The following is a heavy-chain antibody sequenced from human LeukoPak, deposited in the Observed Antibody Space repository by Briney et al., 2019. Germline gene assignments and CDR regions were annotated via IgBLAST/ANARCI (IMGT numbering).Heavy chain of an antibody. D-gene: IGHD3-3*01. Sequence: ASVNVSCKASGYTFTGYYMHWVRQAPGQGLEWMGWINPNSGGTNYAQKFQGRVTMTRDTSISTAYMELSRLRSDDTAVYYCARSVPGRGFLEWLSPVDYWGQGTLVTVSS. CDR3: ARSVPGRGFLEWLSPVDY. CDR1: GYTFTGYY. CDR2: INPNSGGT. J-gene: IGHJ4*02. V-gene: IGHV1-2*02.